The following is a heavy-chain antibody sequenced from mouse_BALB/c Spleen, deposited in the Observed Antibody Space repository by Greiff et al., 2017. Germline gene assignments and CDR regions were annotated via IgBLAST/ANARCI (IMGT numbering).Heavy chain of an antibody. CDR2: ISSGGSYT. D-gene: IGHD1-3*01. CDR1: GFTFSSYT. J-gene: IGHJ2*01. CDR3: TRGYKDY. V-gene: IGHV5-6-4*01. Sequence: EVMLVESGGGLVKPGGSLKLSCAASGFTFSSYTMSWVRQTPEKRLEWVATISSGGSYTYYPDSVKGRFTISRDNAKNTLYLQMSSLKSEDTAMYYCTRGYKDYWGQGTTLTVSS.